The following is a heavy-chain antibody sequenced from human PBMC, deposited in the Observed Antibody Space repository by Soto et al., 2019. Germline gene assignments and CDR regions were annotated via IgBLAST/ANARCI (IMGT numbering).Heavy chain of an antibody. V-gene: IGHV3-23*01. CDR3: AKGPDGSGYYHNWFDS. CDR1: GFSFSDYA. J-gene: IGHJ5*01. D-gene: IGHD3-22*01. CDR2: ISRTGDSA. Sequence: EVHLLESGGALVQPGGSLTLSCAASGFSFSDYAMSWVRQAPGKGLEWVSSISRTGDSAYYADSVKGRFAISRDRSKNRLSQQMSSLRVEATAVYYCAKGPDGSGYYHNWFDSWGQGTLITVSS.